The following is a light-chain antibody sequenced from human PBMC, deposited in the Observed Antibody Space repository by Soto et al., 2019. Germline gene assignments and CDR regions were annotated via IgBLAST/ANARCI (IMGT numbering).Light chain of an antibody. Sequence: EFVLTQSPGTLSLSPGERATLSCRASQSVRSNYLAWYQQKPGQSPRLLIYGASNRATGTPYRFSGSVSGTDFTLTLSRLEPEDFAVFYCQHYGSSAYTFGQGTTLEIK. V-gene: IGKV3-20*01. CDR2: GAS. J-gene: IGKJ2*01. CDR3: QHYGSSAYT. CDR1: QSVRSNY.